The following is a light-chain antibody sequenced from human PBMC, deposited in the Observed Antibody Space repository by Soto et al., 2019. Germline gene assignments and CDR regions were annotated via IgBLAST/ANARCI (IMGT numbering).Light chain of an antibody. V-gene: IGKV1-8*01. J-gene: IGKJ2*01. CDR2: AAS. Sequence: AIRMTQYPSSFSASTGDRVTITCRASQGISSYLAWYQKKPGKAPKLLIYAASTLQSGVPSRFSGSGSGTDFTLTISCLQSEDFATYYCQQYYSYPPTFGQGTKLEIK. CDR3: QQYYSYPPT. CDR1: QGISSY.